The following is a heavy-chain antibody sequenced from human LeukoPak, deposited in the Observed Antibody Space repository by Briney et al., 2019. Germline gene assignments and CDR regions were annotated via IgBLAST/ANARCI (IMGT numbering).Heavy chain of an antibody. CDR1: GGTFSSYA. J-gene: IGHJ4*02. V-gene: IGHV1-69*13. D-gene: IGHD3-22*01. CDR2: IIPIFGTA. Sequence: GASVKVSCKASGGTFSSYAISWVRQAPGQGLEWMGGIIPIFGTANYAQKFQGRVTITADESTSTAYMELRSLRSDDTAVYYCARSRGENSGYRFDYWGQGTLVTVSS. CDR3: ARSRGENSGYRFDY.